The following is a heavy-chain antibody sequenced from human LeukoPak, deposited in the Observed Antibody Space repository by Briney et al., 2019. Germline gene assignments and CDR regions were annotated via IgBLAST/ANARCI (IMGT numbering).Heavy chain of an antibody. CDR1: GFTFSNAW. J-gene: IGHJ4*02. CDR3: TTAHCTNGVCYDY. V-gene: IGHV3-15*01. Sequence: GGSLRLSRAASGFTFSNAWMSWVRQAPGKGLEWVGRIKSKTDGGTTDYAAPVKGRFTISRDDSKNTLCLQMNSLKTEDTAAYYCTTAHCTNGVCYDYWGQGTLVTVSS. CDR2: IKSKTDGGTT. D-gene: IGHD2-8*01.